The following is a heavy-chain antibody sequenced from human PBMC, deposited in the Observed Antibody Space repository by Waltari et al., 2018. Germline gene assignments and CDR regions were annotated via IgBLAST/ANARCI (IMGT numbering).Heavy chain of an antibody. CDR3: AKQYTSSSRFDP. Sequence: DVLLVESGGGLVQPGWSLRLSCTASGFNFSSYAMTWVRQAPGGGLEWVSSISAGGVNTYYGDSVKGRFTIFRDNSKNTLYLQMNSLRAEDTALYYCAKQYTSSSRFDPWGQGTLVTVSS. CDR2: ISAGGVNT. J-gene: IGHJ5*02. D-gene: IGHD6-6*01. CDR1: GFNFSSYA. V-gene: IGHV3-23*02.